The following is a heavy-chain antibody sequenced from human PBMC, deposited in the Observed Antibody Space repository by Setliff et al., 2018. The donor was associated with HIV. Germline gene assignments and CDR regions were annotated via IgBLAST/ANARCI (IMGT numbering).Heavy chain of an antibody. CDR1: GYTLTTYS. CDR2: INVGKGGT. J-gene: IGHJ4*01. V-gene: IGHV1-3*01. D-gene: IGHD3-10*01. Sequence: ASVKVSCKASGYTLTTYSIHWVRQAPGQSPEWMGWINVGKGGTKYSQELQGRITITRDTSANTAYMELTSLRSDDTAVYFCARGALLAVFDFDYWGHGTLVTVSS. CDR3: ARGALLAVFDFDY.